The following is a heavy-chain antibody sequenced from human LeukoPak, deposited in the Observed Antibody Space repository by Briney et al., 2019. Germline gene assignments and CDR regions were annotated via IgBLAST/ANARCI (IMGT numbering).Heavy chain of an antibody. D-gene: IGHD3-3*01. V-gene: IGHV4-39*01. Sequence: SETLSLTCSVSGGSISSSTYYWGWVRQPPGKGLEWIGSMYYSGTTYYNPSLQSRLTISVDTSMNQFSLKLRSVTAADTAVYYCARSYDFWSGIGAYDIWGQGTMVTVSS. CDR2: MYYSGTT. J-gene: IGHJ3*02. CDR1: GGSISSSTYY. CDR3: ARSYDFWSGIGAYDI.